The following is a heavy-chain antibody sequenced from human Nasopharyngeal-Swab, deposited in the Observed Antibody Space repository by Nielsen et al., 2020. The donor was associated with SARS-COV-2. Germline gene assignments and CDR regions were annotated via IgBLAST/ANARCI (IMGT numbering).Heavy chain of an antibody. CDR1: GFTFSSYS. CDR3: ARASRGTSTRTFDY. J-gene: IGHJ4*02. Sequence: GESLKISCAASGFTFSSYSMNWARQAPGKGLEWVSSISSSSSYIYYADSVKGRFTISRDNAKNSLYLQMNSLRAEDTAVYYCARASRGTSTRTFDYWGQGTLVTVSS. CDR2: ISSSSSYI. V-gene: IGHV3-21*01. D-gene: IGHD1-1*01.